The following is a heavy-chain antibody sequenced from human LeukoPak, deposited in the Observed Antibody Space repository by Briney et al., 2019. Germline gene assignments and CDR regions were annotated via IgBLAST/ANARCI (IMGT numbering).Heavy chain of an antibody. CDR3: AKETSSSFDY. J-gene: IGHJ4*02. Sequence: GGSLRLSCAASGFTFSSYAMNWVRQAPGKGLEWVSGISNSGGSTYYADSVKGRFTISRDNSKNTPYLQMNSLRAEDTAVYYCAKETSSSFDYWGQGTLVTVSS. D-gene: IGHD6-6*01. V-gene: IGHV3-23*01. CDR2: ISNSGGST. CDR1: GFTFSSYA.